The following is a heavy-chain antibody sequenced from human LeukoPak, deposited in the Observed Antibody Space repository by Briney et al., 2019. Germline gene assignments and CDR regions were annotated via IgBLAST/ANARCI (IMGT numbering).Heavy chain of an antibody. J-gene: IGHJ4*02. D-gene: IGHD3-22*01. CDR2: ISYDGSNK. CDR3: ARLYYYDSSGYYEVSN. Sequence: PGGSLRLSCAASGFTFSSYAMHWVRQAPGKGLEWVAVISYDGSNKYYADSVKGRFTISRDNSKNTLYLQMNSLRAEDTAVYYCARLYYYDSSGYYEVSNWGQGTLVTVSS. CDR1: GFTFSSYA. V-gene: IGHV3-30-3*01.